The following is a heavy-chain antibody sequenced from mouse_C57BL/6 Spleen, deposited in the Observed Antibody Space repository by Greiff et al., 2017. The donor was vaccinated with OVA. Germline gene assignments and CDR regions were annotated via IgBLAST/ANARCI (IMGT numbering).Heavy chain of an antibody. D-gene: IGHD2-1*01. Sequence: VKLVESGPELVKPGASVKISCKASGYAFSSSWMNWVKQRPGKGLEWIGRIYPGDGDTNYNGKFKGKATLTADKSSSTAYMQLSSLTSEDSAVYFCAREGVYGNYYAMDYWGQGTSVTVSS. CDR2: IYPGDGDT. J-gene: IGHJ4*01. V-gene: IGHV1-82*01. CDR3: AREGVYGNYYAMDY. CDR1: GYAFSSSW.